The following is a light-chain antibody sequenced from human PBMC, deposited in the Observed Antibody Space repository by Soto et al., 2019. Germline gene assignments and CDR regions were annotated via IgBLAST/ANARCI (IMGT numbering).Light chain of an antibody. V-gene: IGKV1-5*01. Sequence: DIQMTQTRSSVSASVGDRVTITCRASQTISTYLNWYQQKPGKAPKVLIYDTYSLKSGVPSRFSGSGSGTDFTLTISGLQPDDFATYYCQQYYSYSTFGQGTKVYI. CDR3: QQYYSYST. CDR1: QTISTY. CDR2: DTY. J-gene: IGKJ1*01.